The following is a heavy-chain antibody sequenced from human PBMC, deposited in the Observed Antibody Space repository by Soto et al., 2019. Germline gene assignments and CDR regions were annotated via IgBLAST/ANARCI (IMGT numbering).Heavy chain of an antibody. CDR1: GGTFCNSG. V-gene: IGHV1-69*01. J-gene: IGHJ4*02. Sequence: QVQLVQSGAEVKKPGSSLKVSCNASGGTFCNSGVSWVRQAPGQGPEWMGGIIPIFDTTNYAQKFQGRVTISADDSTRYMELSSLRSEDTAVYYCARARLPSAANLQDNEFDDWGQGTQVTVSS. CDR2: IIPIFDTT. CDR3: ARARLPSAANLQDNEFDD. D-gene: IGHD2-2*01.